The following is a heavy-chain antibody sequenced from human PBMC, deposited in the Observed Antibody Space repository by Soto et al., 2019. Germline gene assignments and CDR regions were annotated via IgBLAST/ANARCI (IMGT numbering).Heavy chain of an antibody. D-gene: IGHD2-15*01. CDR3: ARDRASRSRYVFDY. CDR2: IYYSGST. J-gene: IGHJ4*02. Sequence: QVQLQESGPGLVKPSQNLSLTCTVSGGSISSGGYYWSWIRQPPGKGLAWIGYIYYSGSTYYNPSLEGRGNISVDTSKNQFALRLSSVTAADTAVYYCARDRASRSRYVFDYWGQGTLVTVSS. CDR1: GGSISSGGYY. V-gene: IGHV4-30-4*08.